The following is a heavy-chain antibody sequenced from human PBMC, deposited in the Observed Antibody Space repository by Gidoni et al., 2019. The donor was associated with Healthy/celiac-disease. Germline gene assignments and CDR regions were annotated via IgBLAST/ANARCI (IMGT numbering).Heavy chain of an antibody. V-gene: IGHV3-53*01. CDR1: GFDVSRNY. D-gene: IGHD3-16*02. Sequence: AGVGFDVSRNYRSGVCQAAGKGLEWVSVIYSGGSTYYADSVKGRFTISRDNSKNTLYLQMNSLRAEDTAVYYCARGYRGYWGQGTLVTVSS. CDR3: ARGYRGY. J-gene: IGHJ4*02. CDR2: IYSGGST.